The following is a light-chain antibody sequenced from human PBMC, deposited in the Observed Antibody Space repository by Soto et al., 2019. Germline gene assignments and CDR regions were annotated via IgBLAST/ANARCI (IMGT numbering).Light chain of an antibody. J-gene: IGLJ3*02. CDR2: LNSDGSH. Sequence: QLVLTQSPSASASLGASVKLTCTLSSGHSSYAIAWHQQQPEKGPRYLMKLNSDGSHSKGDGIPDRFSGSSSGAERYLTISRLQSEDEADYYCQTWGTGILVFGGGTKLTLL. V-gene: IGLV4-69*01. CDR1: SGHSSYA. CDR3: QTWGTGILV.